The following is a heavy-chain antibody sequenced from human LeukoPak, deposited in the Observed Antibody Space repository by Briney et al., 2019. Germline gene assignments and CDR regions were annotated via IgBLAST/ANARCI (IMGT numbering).Heavy chain of an antibody. CDR2: IYPGDSDT. Sequence: GESLKISCKGSGYSFTSYGIGWVRQMPGKGPEWMGIIYPGDSDTRYSPSFQGQVTISADKSISTAYLQWSSLKASDTAMYYCARPPSGRNDAFDIWGQGTMVTVSS. V-gene: IGHV5-51*01. J-gene: IGHJ3*02. CDR1: GYSFTSYG. D-gene: IGHD1-14*01. CDR3: ARPPSGRNDAFDI.